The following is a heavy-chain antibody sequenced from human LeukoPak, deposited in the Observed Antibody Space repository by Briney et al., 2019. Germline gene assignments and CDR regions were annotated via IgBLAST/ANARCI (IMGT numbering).Heavy chain of an antibody. CDR1: GFTFSSCS. J-gene: IGHJ4*02. CDR2: ISSSSSYI. D-gene: IGHD4-17*01. CDR3: ASSLETTVTTCD. V-gene: IGHV3-21*01. Sequence: GGSLGLSCAASGFTFSSCSMNWVRQAPGKGLEWVSSISSSSSYIYYADSVKGRFTISRDNAKNSLYLQMNSLRAEDTAVYYCASSLETTVTTCDWGQGTLVTVSS.